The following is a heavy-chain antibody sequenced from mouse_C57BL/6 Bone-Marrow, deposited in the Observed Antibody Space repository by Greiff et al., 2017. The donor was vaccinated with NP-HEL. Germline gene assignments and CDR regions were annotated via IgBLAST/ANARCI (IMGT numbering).Heavy chain of an antibody. CDR2: ISSGGSYT. CDR1: GFTFSSYG. Sequence: DVKLVESGGDLVKPGGSLKLSCAASGFTFSSYGMSWVRQTPDKRLEWVATISSGGSYTYYPDSVKGRFTISRDNAKNTLYLQMSSLKSEDTAMYYCARGSPYWGQGTLVTVSA. V-gene: IGHV5-6*02. CDR3: ARGSPY. J-gene: IGHJ3*01.